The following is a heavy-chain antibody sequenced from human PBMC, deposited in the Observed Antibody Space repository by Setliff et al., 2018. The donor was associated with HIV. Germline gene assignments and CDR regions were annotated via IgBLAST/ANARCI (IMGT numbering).Heavy chain of an antibody. D-gene: IGHD3-10*01. CDR3: ARDLAESAFIMIRGAGWFDP. CDR2: TNPILGSA. Sequence: VKVSCKASGGTFNRHAISWLRQAPGQGLEWMGGTNPILGSANYAQKFQGRVTITTDESTSTAYMELSSLRSDDTAVYFCARDLAESAFIMIRGAGWFDPWGQGTLVTVSS. CDR1: GGTFNRHA. J-gene: IGHJ5*02. V-gene: IGHV1-69*05.